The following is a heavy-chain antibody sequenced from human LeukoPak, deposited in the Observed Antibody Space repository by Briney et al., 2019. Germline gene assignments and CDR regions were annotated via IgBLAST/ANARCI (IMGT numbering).Heavy chain of an antibody. CDR1: GFTFSSYA. CDR3: AEDFLWFGESEYYYYYGMDV. V-gene: IGHV3-23*01. CDR2: ISGSGGST. D-gene: IGHD3-10*01. J-gene: IGHJ6*02. Sequence: GGSLRLSCAASGFTFSSYAMSWVRQAPGKGLEWVSAISGSGGSTYYADSVKGRFTISRDNSKNTLYLQMNSLRAEDTAVYYCAEDFLWFGESEYYYYYGMDVWGQGTTVTVSS.